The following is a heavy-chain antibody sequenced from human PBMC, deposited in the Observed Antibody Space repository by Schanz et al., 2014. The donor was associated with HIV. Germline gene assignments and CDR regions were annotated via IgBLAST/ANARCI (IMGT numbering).Heavy chain of an antibody. V-gene: IGHV3-48*02. CDR3: ARQYDY. CDR2: ISASGSSI. Sequence: EVQLVESGGGLVQPGGSLRLSCAASGFTFNSYGMHWVRQAPGRGLEWVSYISASGSSIQYADSVRGRFTISRDTAKNSLYLQMNSLRDDDTAVYYCARQYDYWGRGTLVTVSS. J-gene: IGHJ4*02. CDR1: GFTFNSYG.